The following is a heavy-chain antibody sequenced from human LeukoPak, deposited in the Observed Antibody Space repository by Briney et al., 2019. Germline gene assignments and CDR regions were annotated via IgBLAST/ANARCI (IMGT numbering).Heavy chain of an antibody. CDR2: ISSSATTI. V-gene: IGHV3-48*03. J-gene: IGHJ6*03. Sequence: AGGSLRVSCAASGFTFSSYEMNWVRQAPGKGLEWISYISSSATTIHYADSVKGRFTISRDNAKNSLYLQMNRLKVEDTAVYYCARGLGGYSSNYMDVWGEGTTVTVSS. D-gene: IGHD5-18*01. CDR1: GFTFSSYE. CDR3: ARGLGGYSSNYMDV.